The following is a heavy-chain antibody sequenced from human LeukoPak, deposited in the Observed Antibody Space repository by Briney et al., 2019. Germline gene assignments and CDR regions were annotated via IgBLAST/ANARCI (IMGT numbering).Heavy chain of an antibody. CDR2: INHSGST. D-gene: IGHD3-3*01. CDR3: ARQISDYYYYYIDV. Sequence: PSETLSLTCAVYGGSFSGYYWSWIRQPPGKGLEWIGEINHSGSTNYNPSLESRVTISEDTSKNQFSLTLRSVTAADTAVYYCARQISDYYYYYIDVWGKGATVTVS. V-gene: IGHV4-34*01. CDR1: GGSFSGYY. J-gene: IGHJ6*03.